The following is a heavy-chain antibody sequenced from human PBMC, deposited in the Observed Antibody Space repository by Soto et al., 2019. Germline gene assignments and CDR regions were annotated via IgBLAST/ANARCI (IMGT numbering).Heavy chain of an antibody. CDR1: GGSFSDYY. Sequence: QVLLQQWGAGLLKPSETLSLTCAVYGGSFSDYYWSWIRQPPGKGLEWIGEINHSGSTNYNPSLKSRVTISVDASKNQFSLKLTSVTAADAAVYYCARTSKFAYCGQGTLVTVSS. J-gene: IGHJ4*02. CDR3: ARTSKFAY. D-gene: IGHD6-6*01. V-gene: IGHV4-34*01. CDR2: INHSGST.